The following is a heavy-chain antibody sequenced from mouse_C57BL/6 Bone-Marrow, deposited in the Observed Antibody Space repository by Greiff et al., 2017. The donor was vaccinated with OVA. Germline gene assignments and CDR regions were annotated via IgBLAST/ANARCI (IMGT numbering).Heavy chain of an antibody. J-gene: IGHJ1*03. D-gene: IGHD1-1*01. Sequence: VMLVESGPELVKPGASVKISCKASGYAFSSSWMNWVKQRPGKGLEWIGRIYPGDGDTKYNGKFKGKATLTADKSSSTAYMQLSSLTSEDSAVYFCARLRGDYYGSSYDHWYFDVWGTGTTVTVSS. CDR2: IYPGDGDT. CDR1: GYAFSSSW. V-gene: IGHV1-82*01. CDR3: ARLRGDYYGSSYDHWYFDV.